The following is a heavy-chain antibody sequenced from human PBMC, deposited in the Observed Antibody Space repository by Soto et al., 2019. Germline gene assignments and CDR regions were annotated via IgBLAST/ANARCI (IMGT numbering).Heavy chain of an antibody. CDR1: GGSVSSGSYY. J-gene: IGHJ5*02. V-gene: IGHV4-61*01. Sequence: QVQLQESGPGLVKPSETLSLTCTVSGGSVSSGSYYWSWIRQPPGKGLEWIGYIYYRGSTNYNPSLKSRVTTSVDTSTNQFSLKLSSVTAADTAVYYCARGYYGSGSYYNVDWFDPWGQGTLVTVSP. CDR2: IYYRGST. D-gene: IGHD3-10*01. CDR3: ARGYYGSGSYYNVDWFDP.